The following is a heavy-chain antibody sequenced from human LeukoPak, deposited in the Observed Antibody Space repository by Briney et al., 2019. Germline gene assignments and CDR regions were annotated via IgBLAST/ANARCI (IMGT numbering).Heavy chain of an antibody. J-gene: IGHJ4*02. CDR3: ASSSSWN. CDR2: VKKDASEK. V-gene: IGHV3-7*01. CDR1: GFTFSNNW. Sequence: GGSLRLSCAASGFTFSNNWMTWVRQAPGKGLEWVASVKKDASEKYYVDSVKGRFTISRDNSKNTLYLQMNSLRAEDTAVYYCASSSSWNWGQGTLVTVSS. D-gene: IGHD6-13*01.